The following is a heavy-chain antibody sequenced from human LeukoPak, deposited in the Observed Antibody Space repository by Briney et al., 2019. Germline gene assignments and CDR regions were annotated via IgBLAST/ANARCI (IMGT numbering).Heavy chain of an antibody. CDR3: AKDSLYTTSWTPLDY. CDR1: GFTLSDYY. J-gene: IGHJ4*02. V-gene: IGHV3-11*05. CDR2: ISSSSSYT. D-gene: IGHD2-2*01. Sequence: GGSLRLSCAASGFTLSDYYMSWIRQAPGKGLEWVSYISSSSSYTNYADSVKGRFTISRDNAKNSLYLQMNSLRAEDTALYYCAKDSLYTTSWTPLDYWGQGTLVTVSS.